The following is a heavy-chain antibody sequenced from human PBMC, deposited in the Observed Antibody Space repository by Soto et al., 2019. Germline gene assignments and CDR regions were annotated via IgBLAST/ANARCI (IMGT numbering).Heavy chain of an antibody. J-gene: IGHJ4*01. D-gene: IGHD2-2*01. CDR1: GFTFSSYW. V-gene: IGHV3-74*01. Sequence: GGSLRLSCAASGFTFSSYWMNWVRQAPGKGLEWVSRINSDGSSTSYADSVKGRFTISRDNAKNTLYLQMNSLRAEDTAVYYCATRYCSSTSCYDYWGQGTLVTVSS. CDR2: INSDGSST. CDR3: ATRYCSSTSCYDY.